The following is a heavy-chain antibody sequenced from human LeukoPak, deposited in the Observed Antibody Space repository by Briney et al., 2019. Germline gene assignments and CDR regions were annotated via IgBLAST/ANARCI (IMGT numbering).Heavy chain of an antibody. CDR2: IYYSGST. CDR1: GGSISSSSYY. D-gene: IGHD1-26*01. V-gene: IGHV4-39*01. CDR3: ARDGSYYDY. Sequence: PSETLSLTCTVSGGSISSSSYYWGWIRQPPGKGLEWIGSIYYSGSTYYNPSLKSRVTISVDTSKNQFPLKLSSVTAADTAVYYCARDGSYYDYWGQGTLVTVSS. J-gene: IGHJ4*02.